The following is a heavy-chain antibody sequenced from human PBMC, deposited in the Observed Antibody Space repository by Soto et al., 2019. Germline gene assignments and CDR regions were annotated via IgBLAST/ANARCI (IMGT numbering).Heavy chain of an antibody. CDR3: AREVGGRSGYYYYYYYYMGV. CDR2: INAGNGNT. CDR1: GYTFTSYA. D-gene: IGHD3-3*01. Sequence: ASVKVSCKASGYTFTSYAMHWVRQAPGQRLEWMGWINAGNGNTKYSQKFQGRVTITRDTSASTAYMELSSLRSEDTAVYYCAREVGGRSGYYYYYYYYMGVWGKGTTVTVSS. J-gene: IGHJ6*03. V-gene: IGHV1-3*01.